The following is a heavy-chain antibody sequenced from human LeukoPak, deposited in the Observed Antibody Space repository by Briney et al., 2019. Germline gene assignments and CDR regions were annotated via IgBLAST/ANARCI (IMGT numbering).Heavy chain of an antibody. CDR3: ARALGSPLDF. Sequence: GGSLRLSCAASGCTFSRSWMHWVRQSPGKGLVWVSRLNDDGSTTTYADSVKGRFTISRDNAKNTLYLQMNSLRAEDTAVYYCARALGSPLDFWGQGTLVTVSS. V-gene: IGHV3-74*01. CDR1: GCTFSRSW. D-gene: IGHD1-26*01. J-gene: IGHJ4*02. CDR2: LNDDGSTT.